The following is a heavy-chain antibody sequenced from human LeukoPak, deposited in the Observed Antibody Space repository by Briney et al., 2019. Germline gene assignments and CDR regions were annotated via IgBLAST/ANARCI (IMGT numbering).Heavy chain of an antibody. CDR1: GLTFSSYN. J-gene: IGHJ4*02. Sequence: GGSLRLSCAASGLTFSSYNMNWVRQAPGKGLEWVSSVSRSSTYISYADSVKGRFTISRDNAKNSLYLQMNSLRAEDTAVYYCARLETTPYYFDYWGQGTLVTVSS. CDR2: VSRSSTYI. CDR3: ARLETTPYYFDY. V-gene: IGHV3-21*01. D-gene: IGHD1-1*01.